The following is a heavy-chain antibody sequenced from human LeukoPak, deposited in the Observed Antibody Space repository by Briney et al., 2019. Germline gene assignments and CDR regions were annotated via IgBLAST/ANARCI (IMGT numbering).Heavy chain of an antibody. V-gene: IGHV3-30*02. D-gene: IGHD2-2*01. CDR3: ASLNLGYCSSTSCSGPPWADY. CDR1: GFTFSSYG. J-gene: IGHJ4*02. Sequence: PGGSLRLSCAASGFTFSSYGMHWVRQAPGKGLEWVAFIRYDGSNKYYADSVKGRFTISRDNSKNTLYLQMNSLRAEDTAVYYCASLNLGYCSSTSCSGPPWADYWGQGTLVTVSS. CDR2: IRYDGSNK.